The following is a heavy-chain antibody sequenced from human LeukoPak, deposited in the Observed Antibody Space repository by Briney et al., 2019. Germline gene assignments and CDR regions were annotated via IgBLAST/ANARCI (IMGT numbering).Heavy chain of an antibody. J-gene: IGHJ4*02. CDR3: AKGYYYDSSGPGYFDY. V-gene: IGHV3-23*01. Sequence: GGSLRLSCAASGFTFSSYAMSWVRQAPGKGLEWVSAISGSGGSTYYADSVKGRFTISGDNSKNTLYLQMNSLRAEDTAVYYCAKGYYYDSSGPGYFDYWGQGTLVTVSS. CDR2: ISGSGGST. D-gene: IGHD3-22*01. CDR1: GFTFSSYA.